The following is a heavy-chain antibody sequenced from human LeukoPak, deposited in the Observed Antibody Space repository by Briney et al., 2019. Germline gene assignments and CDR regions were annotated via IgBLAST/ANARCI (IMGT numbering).Heavy chain of an antibody. CDR2: IESGGRT. CDR1: GFTFSSYA. Sequence: GGSLRLSCAASGFTFSSYAMHWVRQAPGKGLEWVSVIESGGRTYYADSVKGRFTISRDSSKNTLYLQMNSLRAEDTAFYFCARENGHIYGYAFLDQWGQGTLVTVSS. V-gene: IGHV3-NL1*01. CDR3: ARENGHIYGYAFLDQ. D-gene: IGHD5-18*01. J-gene: IGHJ4*02.